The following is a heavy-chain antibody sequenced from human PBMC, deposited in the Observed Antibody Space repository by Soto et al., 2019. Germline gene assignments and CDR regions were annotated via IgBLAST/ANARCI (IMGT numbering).Heavy chain of an antibody. CDR2: ISGSDGKT. CDR3: ARWSYLDY. V-gene: IGHV3-23*01. Sequence: WWSLRLSCSASVFSFDSYALSWVRQAPGKGLEWVSTISGSDGKTFYADSVKGRFSISRDTSQSTLYLQMNSLRADDTAMYYCARWSYLDYWGQGTRVTVSS. J-gene: IGHJ4*02. CDR1: VFSFDSYA. D-gene: IGHD3-3*01.